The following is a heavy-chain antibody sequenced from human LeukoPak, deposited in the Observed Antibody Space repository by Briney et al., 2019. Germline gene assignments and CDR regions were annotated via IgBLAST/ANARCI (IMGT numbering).Heavy chain of an antibody. CDR1: GFTFSSSA. V-gene: IGHV3-23*01. J-gene: IGHJ4*02. D-gene: IGHD3-22*01. CDR2: ISGSGSGGST. CDR3: ARSNIAMIRPRAEGLDY. Sequence: GGSLRLSCAASGFTFSSSAMSWVRQAPGKGLEWVSSISGSGSGGSTYYADSVKGRFTISRDNSKNTLYLQMNSLRAEDTAIYYCARSNIAMIRPRAEGLDYWGQGTLVTVSS.